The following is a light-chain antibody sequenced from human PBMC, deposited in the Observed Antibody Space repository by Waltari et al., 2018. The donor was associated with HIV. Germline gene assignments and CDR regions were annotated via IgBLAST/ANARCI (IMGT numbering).Light chain of an antibody. CDR1: QAISES. V-gene: IGKV1D-13*01. J-gene: IGKJ1*01. CDR2: GAS. Sequence: AIRMTQSPSFLSASVRDKVTITCRASQAISESLAWNQQKQGGAPKLILFGASSLDTGVQLRFSGSGSGTNVSLFINGLQSADFAVYYCHQYYNVPQTFGQGTKV. CDR3: HQYYNVPQT.